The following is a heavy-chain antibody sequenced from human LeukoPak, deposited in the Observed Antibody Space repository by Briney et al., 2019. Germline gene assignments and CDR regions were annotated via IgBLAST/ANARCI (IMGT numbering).Heavy chain of an antibody. CDR2: IWYDGSNK. J-gene: IGHJ4*02. Sequence: GRSLILSCAASGFTFSSYGMHWVRQAPGKGLEWVAVIWYDGSNKYYADSVKGRFTISRDNSKNTLYLQMNSLRAEDTAVYYCARDAVYSSSWQYYWGQGTLVTVSS. D-gene: IGHD6-13*01. CDR1: GFTFSSYG. V-gene: IGHV3-33*01. CDR3: ARDAVYSSSWQYY.